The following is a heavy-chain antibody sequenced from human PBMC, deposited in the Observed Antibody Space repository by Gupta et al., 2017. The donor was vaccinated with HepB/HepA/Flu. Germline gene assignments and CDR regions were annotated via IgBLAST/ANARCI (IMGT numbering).Heavy chain of an antibody. D-gene: IGHD6-19*01. CDR1: GSTFSSYE. J-gene: IGHJ4*02. CDR2: ISSGGSTK. CDR3: AGRGSSGWNSFGS. V-gene: IGHV3-48*03. Sequence: EVQLVESGGGLVQPGGSLRLSCAASGSTFSSYEMNWVRQAPGKGLEWVSYISSGGSTKYYADSVRGRFTISRDNAQNSLYLQMNSLRDEDTAVYYCAGRGSSGWNSFGSWGQGTLVTVSS.